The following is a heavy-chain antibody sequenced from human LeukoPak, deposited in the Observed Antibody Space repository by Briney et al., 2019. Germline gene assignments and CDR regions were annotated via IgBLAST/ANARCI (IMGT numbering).Heavy chain of an antibody. CDR2: ISYDGSNK. J-gene: IGHJ6*02. D-gene: IGHD2-8*01. Sequence: GGSLRLSCAASGFTFSSYGMHWVRQAPGKGLEWVAVISYDGSNKYYADSVKGRFTISRDNSKNTLYLQMNSLRAEDTAVYYCAKDQAGTNDYYYGMDVWGRGTTVTVSS. CDR1: GFTFSSYG. CDR3: AKDQAGTNDYYYGMDV. V-gene: IGHV3-30*18.